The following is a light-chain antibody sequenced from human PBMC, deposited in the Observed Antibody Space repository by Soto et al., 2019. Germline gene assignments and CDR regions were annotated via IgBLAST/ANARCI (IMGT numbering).Light chain of an antibody. CDR3: NSYAGSNIYV. Sequence: QSALTQPPSASGSPGQSVTISCTGTSSVVGGYNFVSWYQHHPGKAPKLIIYEVNKRPSGVPNRFSGSKSGNTASLTVSGLQAEDEADYYCNSYAGSNIYVFGTGTKLTVL. CDR1: SSVVGGYNF. V-gene: IGLV2-8*01. CDR2: EVN. J-gene: IGLJ1*01.